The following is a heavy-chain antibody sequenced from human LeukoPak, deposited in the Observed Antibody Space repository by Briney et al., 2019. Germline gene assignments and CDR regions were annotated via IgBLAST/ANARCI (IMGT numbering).Heavy chain of an antibody. Sequence: SETLSLTCIVSGGSISSYYWSWIRQPPGKGLEWIGYIYYSGGTNYNPSLKSRVTISVDTSKNQFSLKLNSVTAADTAVYYCARGTPSYYYYMDVWGKGTTVTVSS. D-gene: IGHD4-23*01. CDR3: ARGTPSYYYYMDV. CDR2: IYYSGGT. V-gene: IGHV4-59*01. CDR1: GGSISSYY. J-gene: IGHJ6*03.